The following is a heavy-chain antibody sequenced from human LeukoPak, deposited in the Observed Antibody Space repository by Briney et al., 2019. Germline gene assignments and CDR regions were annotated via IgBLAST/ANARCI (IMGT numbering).Heavy chain of an antibody. CDR3: ARQAFGATGFDY. Sequence: PGGSLRLSCAASGFTFSSYAMSWIRQHPGKGLEWIGYIYYSGSTYYNPSLKSRVTISVDTSKNQFSLKLSSVTAADTAVYYCARQAFGATGFDYWGQGTLVTVSS. D-gene: IGHD1-26*01. CDR1: GFTFSSYA. V-gene: IGHV4-59*08. J-gene: IGHJ4*02. CDR2: IYYSGST.